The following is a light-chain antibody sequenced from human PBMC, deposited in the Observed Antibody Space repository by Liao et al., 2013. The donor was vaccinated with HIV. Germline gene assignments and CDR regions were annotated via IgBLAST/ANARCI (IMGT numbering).Light chain of an antibody. CDR2: YDV. CDR3: QVWDSSSDHPYV. Sequence: SYELTQAPSVSVAPGKTATITCGGKNIERKSVHWYQQRPGQAPVLVIYYDVDRPSGIPERFSGSNSGNTATLTISRVEAGDEADYYCQVWDSSSDHPYVFGTGTKVTVL. J-gene: IGLJ1*01. V-gene: IGLV3-21*04. CDR1: NIERKS.